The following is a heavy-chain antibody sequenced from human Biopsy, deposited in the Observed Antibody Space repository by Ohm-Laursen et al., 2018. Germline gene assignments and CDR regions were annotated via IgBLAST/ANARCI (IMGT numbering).Heavy chain of an antibody. CDR2: IHPGDSDT. CDR3: AKHGGLGDFWSGYPLAAFDI. CDR1: GYSFTNYW. Sequence: GESLRISCKGSGYSFTNYWIGWVRQMPGKGLEWMGLIHPGDSDTRYSLSFQGQVTISVDKSISTAYVQWNSLKASDTAMYYCAKHGGLGDFWSGYPLAAFDIWGQGTMVTVSS. V-gene: IGHV5-51*01. J-gene: IGHJ3*02. D-gene: IGHD3-3*01.